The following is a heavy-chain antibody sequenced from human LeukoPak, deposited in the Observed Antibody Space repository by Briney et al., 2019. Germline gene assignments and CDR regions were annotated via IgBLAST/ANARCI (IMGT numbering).Heavy chain of an antibody. CDR3: ARPEVIAAAAPLGY. V-gene: IGHV3-53*01. J-gene: IGHJ4*02. CDR1: GFTVSSNY. Sequence: GGSLRLSCAASGFTVSSNYMSGVRQAPGEGLECVSGIYSGGSTYYADSVKGRFTISRDNSQNTLYLQMNSLRAEDTAVYYCARPEVIAAAAPLGYWGQGTLVTVSS. D-gene: IGHD6-13*01. CDR2: IYSGGST.